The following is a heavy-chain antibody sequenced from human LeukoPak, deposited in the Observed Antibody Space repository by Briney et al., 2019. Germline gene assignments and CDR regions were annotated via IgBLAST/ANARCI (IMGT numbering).Heavy chain of an antibody. D-gene: IGHD3-22*01. CDR1: GFTFDDYA. J-gene: IGHJ4*01. Sequence: GGSLRLSCAASGFTFDDYAMHWVRQAPGKGLEWVSGISWNSGSIGYADSVKGRFTISRDNAKTSLYLQMNSLRAEDTAVYYCARGYYYDTSGYGSIFDYWGQGTLVTVSS. CDR2: ISWNSGSI. V-gene: IGHV3-9*01. CDR3: ARGYYYDTSGYGSIFDY.